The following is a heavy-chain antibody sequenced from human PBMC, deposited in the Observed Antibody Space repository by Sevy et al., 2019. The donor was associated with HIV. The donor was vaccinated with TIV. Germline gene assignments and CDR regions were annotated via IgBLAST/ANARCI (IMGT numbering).Heavy chain of an antibody. J-gene: IGHJ6*02. CDR2: GYHGGST. D-gene: IGHD2-21*02. V-gene: IGHV4-38-2*01. CDR3: ARASGGDRLDYYGMDV. CDR1: NYSISSGYY. Sequence: SETLSLTCAVSNYSISSGYYWGWIRQPPGKGLEWIGNGYHGGSTYYNPSLQSQVTISLDTSKNHFSLRLRSVTAADTAVYYCARASGGDRLDYYGMDVWGQGTTVTVSS.